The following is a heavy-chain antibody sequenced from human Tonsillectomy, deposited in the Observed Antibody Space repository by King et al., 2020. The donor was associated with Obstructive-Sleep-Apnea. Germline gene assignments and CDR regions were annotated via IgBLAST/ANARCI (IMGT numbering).Heavy chain of an antibody. Sequence: VQLVESGGGVVQPGGSLRLSCAASGFTFSSYGMHWVRQAPGKGLEGVAFIRDDGSNKYYADSVKGRFTISRDNSKNTLYRQMNSLRAEDTAVYYCAKDSSRYCSGGSCYPYYWGQGTLVTVSS. CDR3: AKDSSRYCSGGSCYPYY. CDR1: GFTFSSYG. J-gene: IGHJ4*02. V-gene: IGHV3-30*02. D-gene: IGHD2-15*01. CDR2: IRDDGSNK.